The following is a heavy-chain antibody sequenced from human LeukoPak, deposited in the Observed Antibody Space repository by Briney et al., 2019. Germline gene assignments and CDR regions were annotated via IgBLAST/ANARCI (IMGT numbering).Heavy chain of an antibody. V-gene: IGHV3-48*04. CDR2: ISATRGIT. D-gene: IGHD2-15*01. CDR3: ARGISAVVPRAFDV. J-gene: IGHJ3*01. CDR1: GFNYTSYT. Sequence: GGSLRLSCAASGFNYTSYTMNWVRQAPGMGLEWLSYISATRGITYYADSVKGRFTISRENAKNTLYLQLNSLRAEDTAVYFCARGISAVVPRAFDVWGQGTLVTVSS.